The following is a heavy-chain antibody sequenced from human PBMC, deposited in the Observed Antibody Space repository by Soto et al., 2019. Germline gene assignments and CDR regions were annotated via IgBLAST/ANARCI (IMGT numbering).Heavy chain of an antibody. D-gene: IGHD2-15*01. J-gene: IGHJ4*02. CDR1: GFTFSSYA. V-gene: IGHV3-23*01. CDR2: ISGSGGST. CDR3: AKEYKGYCSGGSCYSMGFDY. Sequence: GGSLRLSCAASGFTFSSYAMSWVRQAPGKGLEWVSAISGSGGSTYYADSVKGRFTISRDNSKNTLYLQMNSLRAEDTAVYYCAKEYKGYCSGGSCYSMGFDYWGQGTLVTVSS.